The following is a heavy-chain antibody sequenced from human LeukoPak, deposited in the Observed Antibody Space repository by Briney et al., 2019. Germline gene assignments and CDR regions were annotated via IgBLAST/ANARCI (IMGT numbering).Heavy chain of an antibody. CDR1: GFTFSSYA. CDR3: ARDPMVANYYYYYMDV. CDR2: ISYDGSNK. J-gene: IGHJ6*03. V-gene: IGHV3-30-3*01. D-gene: IGHD5-12*01. Sequence: GGSLRLSCAASGFTFSSYAMHWVRQAPGKGLEWVAVISYDGSNKYYADSVKGRFTISRDNSKNTLYLQMNSLRAEDTAVYYCARDPMVANYYYYYMDVWGKGTTVTVSS.